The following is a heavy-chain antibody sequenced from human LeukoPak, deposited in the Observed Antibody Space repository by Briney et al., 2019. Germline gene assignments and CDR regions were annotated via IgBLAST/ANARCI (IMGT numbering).Heavy chain of an antibody. CDR1: GFTFSNYY. CDR2: IGSSGTTI. Sequence: PGGSLRLSSAASGFTFSNYYMSWIRQAPGKGLESVSHIGSSGTTIYYVDSVKGRFTISRDNAKNSVYLQMNSLRAEDTAVYYCARGGGSANNYPYYYGMDFWGQGTTVTVSS. D-gene: IGHD2-15*01. CDR3: ARGGGSANNYPYYYGMDF. V-gene: IGHV3-11*01. J-gene: IGHJ6*02.